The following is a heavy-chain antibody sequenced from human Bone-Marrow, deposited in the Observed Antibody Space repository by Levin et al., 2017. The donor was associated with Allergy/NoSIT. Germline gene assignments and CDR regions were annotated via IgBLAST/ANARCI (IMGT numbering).Heavy chain of an antibody. V-gene: IGHV3-74*01. D-gene: IGHD3/OR15-3a*01. Sequence: PGGSLRLSCVASGFTFSSYWMHWVRHAPGEGLAWVARSNTDGSRTSYADSVKGRFVISRDNAKSTLHLELNGLRDEDTAVYYCAREYYGIWAGYYLDSWGQGALVTVSS. J-gene: IGHJ4*02. CDR1: GFTFSSYW. CDR3: AREYYGIWAGYYLDS. CDR2: SNTDGSRT.